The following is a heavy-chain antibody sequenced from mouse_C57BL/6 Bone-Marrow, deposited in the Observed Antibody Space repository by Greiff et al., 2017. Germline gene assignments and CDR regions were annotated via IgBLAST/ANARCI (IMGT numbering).Heavy chain of an antibody. D-gene: IGHD4-1*01. CDR2: ICSGGDYI. J-gene: IGHJ2*01. CDR3: TRGGANWGGRCYFDY. Sequence: EVKLMESGEGLVKPGGSLKLSCAASGFTFSSYAMSWVRQTPEQRLEWVAYICSGGDYINYADKVKGRATISRDKARNTLYLHMSSLKSEDTAMYYCTRGGANWGGRCYFDYWGQGTTLTVSS. CDR1: GFTFSSYA. V-gene: IGHV5-9-1*02.